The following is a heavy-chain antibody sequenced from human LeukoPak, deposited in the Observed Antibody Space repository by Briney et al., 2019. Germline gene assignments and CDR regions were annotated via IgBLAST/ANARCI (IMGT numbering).Heavy chain of an antibody. CDR3: ARDIYTIFGVVISNWFDP. V-gene: IGHV4-59*01. CDR2: IYYSGST. CDR1: GGSISSYY. J-gene: IGHJ5*02. Sequence: KPSETLSLTCTVSGGSISSYYWSWIRQPPGKGLEWIGYIYYSGSTNYNPSLKSRVTISVDTSKNQFSLKLSSVTAADTAVYYCARDIYTIFGVVISNWFDPWGQGTLVTVSS. D-gene: IGHD3-3*01.